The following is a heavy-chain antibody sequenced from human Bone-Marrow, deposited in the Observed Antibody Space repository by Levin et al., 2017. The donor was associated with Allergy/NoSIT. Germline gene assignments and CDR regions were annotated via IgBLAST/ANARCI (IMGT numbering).Heavy chain of an antibody. CDR2: IYSGGST. CDR3: ARAVTYYDYVWGSYRYTGLDY. V-gene: IGHV3-53*01. J-gene: IGHJ4*02. Sequence: SCAASGFTVSSNYMSWVRQAPGKGLEWVSVIYSGGSTYYADSVKGRFTISRDNSKNTLYLQMNSLRAEDTAVYYCARAVTYYDYVWGSYRYTGLDYWGQGTLVTVSS. CDR1: GFTVSSNY. D-gene: IGHD3-16*02.